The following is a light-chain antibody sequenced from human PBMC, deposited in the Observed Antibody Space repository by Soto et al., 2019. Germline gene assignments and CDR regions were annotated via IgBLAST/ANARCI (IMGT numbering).Light chain of an antibody. Sequence: EIVLTQSPAPLSLSPGERATLSCRSSQSVTSYLAWYQQKPGQAPRLLIYDVSNRASGIPARFSGSGSETDFTLTISSLEPEDFAVYYCQQYGSSWTLGQGTKVDI. V-gene: IGKV3-11*01. CDR2: DVS. CDR1: QSVTSY. J-gene: IGKJ1*01. CDR3: QQYGSSWT.